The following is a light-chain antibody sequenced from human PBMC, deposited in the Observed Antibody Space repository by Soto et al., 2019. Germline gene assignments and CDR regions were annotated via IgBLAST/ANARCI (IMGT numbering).Light chain of an antibody. CDR3: QQYNNWPRT. CDR2: GAS. CDR1: QSVSSH. V-gene: IGKV3-15*01. J-gene: IGKJ1*01. Sequence: EIVMTQSPATLSVSPGERVALSCRASQSVSSHLAWYQKNPGQAPRPLVYGASTRDAGIPDRFSGSGSGTEFTLTISSLQSEDFAIYYCQQYNNWPRTFGQGTKVDIK.